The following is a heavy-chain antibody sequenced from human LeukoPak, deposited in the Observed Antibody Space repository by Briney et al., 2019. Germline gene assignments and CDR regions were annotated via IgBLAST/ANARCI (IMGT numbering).Heavy chain of an antibody. Sequence: SETLSLTCTVSGGSISSYYWSWIRQPPGKGLEWIGYIYYSGSTNYNPSLKSRVTISVDTSKNQFSLKLSSVTAADTAVYYCARESVYSSYFDYWGQGTLVTVSS. CDR3: ARESVYSSYFDY. CDR2: IYYSGST. J-gene: IGHJ4*02. V-gene: IGHV4-59*01. D-gene: IGHD5-18*01. CDR1: GGSISSYY.